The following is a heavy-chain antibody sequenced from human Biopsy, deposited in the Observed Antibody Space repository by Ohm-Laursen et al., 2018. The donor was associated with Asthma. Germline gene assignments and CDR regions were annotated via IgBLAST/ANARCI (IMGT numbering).Heavy chain of an antibody. Sequence: SQTLSLTCTVSGGSISSGGYYWSWIRQHPGKGLEWIGYIYYSGSTYYNPPLKSRVTISVDTSKNQFSLNLSSVTAADTAVYYCARWGSFGFDYWGQGTLVTVSS. CDR1: GGSISSGGYY. V-gene: IGHV4-31*03. D-gene: IGHD7-27*01. CDR3: ARWGSFGFDY. J-gene: IGHJ4*02. CDR2: IYYSGST.